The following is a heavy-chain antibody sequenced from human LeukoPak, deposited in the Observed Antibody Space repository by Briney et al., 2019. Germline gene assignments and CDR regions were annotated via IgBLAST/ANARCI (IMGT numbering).Heavy chain of an antibody. V-gene: IGHV3-21*01. CDR2: ISSSSSYI. Sequence: GGSLRLSCAASGFTFSSYSMNWVRQAPGKGLEWVSSISSSSSYIYYADSVKGRFTISRDNAKNSLYLQMNSLRAEDTAVYYCARYRYCSGGSCYSLDYWGQGTLVTVSS. CDR1: GFTFSSYS. J-gene: IGHJ4*02. D-gene: IGHD2-15*01. CDR3: ARYRYCSGGSCYSLDY.